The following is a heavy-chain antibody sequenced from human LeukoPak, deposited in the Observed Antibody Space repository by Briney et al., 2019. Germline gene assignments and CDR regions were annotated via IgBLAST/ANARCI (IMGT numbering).Heavy chain of an antibody. Sequence: SGTLSLTCAVSGGSISSSNWWSWVRQPPGKGLEWIGEIYRSGSTNYNPSLKSRVTMSVDTSKNQFSLKLSSVTAADTAVYYCAGTYSSSWYQSGFDYWGQGTLVTVSS. V-gene: IGHV4-4*02. CDR2: IYRSGST. D-gene: IGHD6-13*01. CDR3: AGTYSSSWYQSGFDY. CDR1: GGSISSSNW. J-gene: IGHJ4*02.